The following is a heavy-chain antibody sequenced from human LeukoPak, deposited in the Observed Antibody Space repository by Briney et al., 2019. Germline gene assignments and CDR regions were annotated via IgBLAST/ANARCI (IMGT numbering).Heavy chain of an antibody. CDR3: ARDSYDGNLYMDV. CDR1: GFTFSSYW. Sequence: GSLRLSCAVSGFTFSSYWMSWVCQAPGKGLEWVANIKEDGSDKNYEDSVKGRFTISRDNAKNSLYLQMNSLRAEDTAVYFCARDSYDGNLYMDVWGKGTTVTVSS. CDR2: IKEDGSDK. D-gene: IGHD4-23*01. J-gene: IGHJ6*03. V-gene: IGHV3-7*01.